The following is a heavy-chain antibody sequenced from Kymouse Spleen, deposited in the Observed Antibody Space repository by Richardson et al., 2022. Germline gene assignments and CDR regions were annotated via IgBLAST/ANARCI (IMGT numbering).Heavy chain of an antibody. CDR1: GGSFSGYY. Sequence: QVQLQQWGAGLLKPSETLSLTCAVYGGSFSGYYWSWIRQPPGKGLEWIGEINHSGSTNYNPSLKSRVTISVDTSKNQFSLKLSSVTAADTAVYYCARAYDILTGYPVWGQGTLVTVSS. CDR2: INHSGST. J-gene: IGHJ4*02,IGHJ5*02. D-gene: IGHD3-9*01. CDR3: ARAYDILTGYPV. V-gene: IGHV4-34*01.